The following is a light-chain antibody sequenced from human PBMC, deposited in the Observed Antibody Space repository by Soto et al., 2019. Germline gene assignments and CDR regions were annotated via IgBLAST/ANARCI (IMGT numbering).Light chain of an antibody. V-gene: IGLV2-11*01. CDR2: DVS. CDR3: CSYAGRYTSV. CDR1: SSDVGSYNY. Sequence: QSVLTQPRSVSGSPGQSVTISCTGTSSDVGSYNYVSWYQQHPDKAPKLMIYDVSKLPSGVPDRFSGSKSGNTASLTISGLQAEDEADYYCCSYAGRYTSVFGTGTKVTVL. J-gene: IGLJ1*01.